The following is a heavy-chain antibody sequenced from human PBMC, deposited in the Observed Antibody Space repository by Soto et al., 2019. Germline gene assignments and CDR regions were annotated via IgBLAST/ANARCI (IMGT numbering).Heavy chain of an antibody. J-gene: IGHJ2*01. CDR2: ISGSGGST. CDR3: AKDGDYYDSSGYYRYWYFDL. CDR1: GFTFSSYV. Sequence: EVQLLESGGGLVQPGGSLRLSCAASGFTFSSYVVSWVRQAPGKGLEWVSTISGSGGSTYYADSVKGRFTISRDNSKNTLYLQMNSLRAEDTAVYYCAKDGDYYDSSGYYRYWYFDLWGRGTLVTVSS. D-gene: IGHD3-22*01. V-gene: IGHV3-23*01.